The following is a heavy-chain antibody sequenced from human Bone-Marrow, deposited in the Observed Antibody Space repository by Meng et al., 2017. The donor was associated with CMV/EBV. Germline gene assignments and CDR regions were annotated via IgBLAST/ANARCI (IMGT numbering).Heavy chain of an antibody. Sequence: SETLSLTCTAPGGSISSSSYYWGWIRQPPGKGLEWIGSIYYSGSTYYNPSLKSRVTISVDTSKNQFSLKLSSVTAADTAVYYCASGQFGQLAGEHYYYYYGMDVWGQATTVTVSS. CDR1: GGSISSSSYY. V-gene: IGHV4-39*07. CDR2: IYYSGST. CDR3: ASGQFGQLAGEHYYYYYGMDV. D-gene: IGHD6-6*01. J-gene: IGHJ6*02.